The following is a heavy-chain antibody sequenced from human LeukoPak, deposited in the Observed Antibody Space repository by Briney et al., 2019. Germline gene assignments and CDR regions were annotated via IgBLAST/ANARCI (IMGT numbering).Heavy chain of an antibody. D-gene: IGHD1-26*01. CDR1: GFTFSSYA. CDR2: INHSGST. J-gene: IGHJ3*02. CDR3: ARGSLVGAGRPTRAFDI. V-gene: IGHV4-34*01. Sequence: GSLRLSCAASGFTFSSYAMSWVRQPPGKGLEWIGEINHSGSTNYNPSLKSRLTISVDTSKNQFSLKLSSVTAADTAVYYCARGSLVGAGRPTRAFDIWGQGTMVTVSS.